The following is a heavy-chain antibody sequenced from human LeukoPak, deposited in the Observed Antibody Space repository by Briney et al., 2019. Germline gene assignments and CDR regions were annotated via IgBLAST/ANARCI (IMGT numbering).Heavy chain of an antibody. V-gene: IGHV1-2*02. D-gene: IGHD2-2*01. CDR1: GYSFINFG. CDR3: AYLVPAAIPPLDY. Sequence: ASVKVSCKASGYSFINFGLSWVRQAPGQGLEWMGWINPNSGGTNYAQKFQGRVTMTRDTSISTAYMELSRLRSDDTAVYYCAYLVPAAIPPLDYWGQGTLVTVSS. J-gene: IGHJ4*02. CDR2: INPNSGGT.